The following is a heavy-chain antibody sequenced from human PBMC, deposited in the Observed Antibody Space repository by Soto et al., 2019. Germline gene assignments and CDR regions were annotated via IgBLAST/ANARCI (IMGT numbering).Heavy chain of an antibody. J-gene: IGHJ5*02. V-gene: IGHV4-30-4*01. CDR1: GGSISSGDYY. CDR2: IYYSGST. D-gene: IGHD5-18*01. Sequence: KSSETLSLTCTVSGGSISSGDYYWSWIRQPPGKGLEWIGYIYYSGSTYYNPSLKSRVTISVDTSKNQFSLKLSSVTAADTAVYYCASGGYSYGPEASWFDPWGQGTLVTVSS. CDR3: ASGGYSYGPEASWFDP.